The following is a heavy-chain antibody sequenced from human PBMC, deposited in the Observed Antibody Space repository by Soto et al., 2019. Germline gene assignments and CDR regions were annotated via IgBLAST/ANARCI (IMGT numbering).Heavy chain of an antibody. CDR3: ARTEYYYDSSGYFSQSNNWFDP. J-gene: IGHJ5*02. Sequence: SVKVSCKASGGTFSSYAISWVRQAPGQGLEWMGGIIPIFGTANYAQKFQGRVTITADESTSTAYMELSSLRSEDTAVYYCARTEYYYDSSGYFSQSNNWFDPWGQGTLVTVSS. CDR1: GGTFSSYA. CDR2: IIPIFGTA. D-gene: IGHD3-22*01. V-gene: IGHV1-69*13.